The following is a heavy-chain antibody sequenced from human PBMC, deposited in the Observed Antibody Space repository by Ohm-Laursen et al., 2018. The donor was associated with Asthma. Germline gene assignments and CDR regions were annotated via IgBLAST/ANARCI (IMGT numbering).Heavy chain of an antibody. CDR2: ISYDGSNK. Sequence: SLRLSCAASGFTFSSYGMHWVRQAPGKGLEWVAVISYDGSNKYYAGSVKGRFTISRDNSKNTLYLQMNSLRAEDTAVYYCASNDSSATRAPTQDYWGQGTLVTVSS. CDR1: GFTFSSYG. V-gene: IGHV3-30*03. CDR3: ASNDSSATRAPTQDY. D-gene: IGHD3-22*01. J-gene: IGHJ4*02.